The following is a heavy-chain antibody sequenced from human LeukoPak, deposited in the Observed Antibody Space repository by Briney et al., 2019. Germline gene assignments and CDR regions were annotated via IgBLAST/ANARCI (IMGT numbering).Heavy chain of an antibody. D-gene: IGHD3-16*02. J-gene: IGHJ4*02. Sequence: GGSLRLSCAASGFTFSSYSMNWVRQALGKGLEWVSSISSSSSYIYYADSVKGRFTISRDNAKNSLYLQMNSLRAEDTAVYYCARGEPPHYDYVWGSYRPGDYWGQGTLVTVSS. CDR2: ISSSSSYI. V-gene: IGHV3-21*01. CDR3: ARGEPPHYDYVWGSYRPGDY. CDR1: GFTFSSYS.